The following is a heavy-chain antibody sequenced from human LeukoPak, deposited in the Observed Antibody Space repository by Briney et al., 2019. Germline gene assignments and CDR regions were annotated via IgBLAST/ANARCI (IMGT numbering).Heavy chain of an antibody. V-gene: IGHV1-3*01. CDR3: ARVAGYCSSTSCYLSPYNWFDP. CDR1: VYTFTSYA. J-gene: IGHJ5*02. D-gene: IGHD2-2*01. Sequence: GASVKVSCKAPVYTFTSYAMHWVRQAPGQRLEWMGWINAGNGNTKYSQKFQGRVTITRDTSASTAYMELSSLRSEDTAVYYCARVAGYCSSTSCYLSPYNWFDPWGQGTLVTVSS. CDR2: INAGNGNT.